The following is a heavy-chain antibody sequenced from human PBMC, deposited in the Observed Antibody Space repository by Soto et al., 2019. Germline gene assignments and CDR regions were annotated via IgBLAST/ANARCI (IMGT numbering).Heavy chain of an antibody. Sequence: GASVKVSCKASGYTFINYDINWVRQAPGQGLEWMGIINPSGGSTSYAQKFQGRVTMTRDTSTSTVYMELSSLRSEDTAVYYCARESVVWGEPRSRQGGFDYWGQGTLVTVSS. V-gene: IGHV1-46*01. CDR2: INPSGGST. CDR3: ARESVVWGEPRSRQGGFDY. CDR1: GYTFINYD. J-gene: IGHJ4*02. D-gene: IGHD3-16*01.